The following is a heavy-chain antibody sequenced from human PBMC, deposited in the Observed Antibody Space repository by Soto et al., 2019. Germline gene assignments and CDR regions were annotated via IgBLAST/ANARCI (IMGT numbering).Heavy chain of an antibody. CDR2: ISGSGGST. D-gene: IGHD2-2*01. V-gene: IGHV3-23*01. Sequence: GGSLRLSCAASGFTFSSYAMSWVRQAPGKGLEWVSAISGSGGSTYYADSVKGRFTISRDNSKNTLYLQMNSLRAEDTAVYYCAKDLPPFGSCSSTSCYYYWGQGTLVTVSS. CDR3: AKDLPPFGSCSSTSCYYY. CDR1: GFTFSSYA. J-gene: IGHJ4*02.